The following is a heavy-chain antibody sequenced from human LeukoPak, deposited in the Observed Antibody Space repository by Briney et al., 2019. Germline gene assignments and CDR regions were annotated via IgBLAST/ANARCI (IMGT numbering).Heavy chain of an antibody. D-gene: IGHD3-22*01. CDR2: IHYSGST. Sequence: LETLSLTCTVSGGSISSNYWTWIRQPPGKGLEWIGYIHYSGSTSYNPSLKSRLTISVDTSQNQFSLKLRSVTAADTAGYYCARDVGYYDSRGYYGDTAALGFWGQGTLVTVSS. CDR1: GGSISSNY. CDR3: ARDVGYYDSRGYYGDTAALGF. V-gene: IGHV4-59*01. J-gene: IGHJ4*02.